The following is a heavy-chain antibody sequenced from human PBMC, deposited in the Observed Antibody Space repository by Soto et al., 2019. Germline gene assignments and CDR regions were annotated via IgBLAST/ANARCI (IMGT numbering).Heavy chain of an antibody. CDR3: AKDLSRWPHYAFDS. V-gene: IGHV3-23*01. CDR2: ISTNGDTA. Sequence: GGSLRLSCAASGFTFSNDGMNWVRQAPGKGLEWVSGISTNGDTANYADPVKGRFTISRDNSKNALYMQMNGLRPEDTAVYYCAKDLSRWPHYAFDSWGQGTLVTVSS. CDR1: GFTFSNDG. J-gene: IGHJ5*01. D-gene: IGHD4-17*01.